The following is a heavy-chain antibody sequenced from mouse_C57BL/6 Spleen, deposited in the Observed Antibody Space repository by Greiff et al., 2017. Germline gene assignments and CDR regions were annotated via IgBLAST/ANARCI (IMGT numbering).Heavy chain of an antibody. CDR3: ARSGGNYVVWFAY. D-gene: IGHD2-1*01. V-gene: IGHV1-55*01. J-gene: IGHJ3*01. Sequence: QVQLQQPGAELVKPGASVKMSCKASGYTFTSYWITWVKQRPGQGLEWIGDIYPGSGSTNYNEKFKSKATLTVDTSSSTAYMQLSSLTSEDSAVYYCARSGGNYVVWFAYWGQGTLVTVSA. CDR1: GYTFTSYW. CDR2: IYPGSGST.